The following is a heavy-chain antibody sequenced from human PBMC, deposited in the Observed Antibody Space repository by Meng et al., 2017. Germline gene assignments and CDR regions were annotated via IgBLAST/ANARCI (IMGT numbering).Heavy chain of an antibody. V-gene: IGHV1-2*02. CDR1: VYTFIGLY. Sequence: QIQLVQSGAEEKMPGPSVKVSCKVSVYTFIGLYLHWVRQAPGQGLEWMGWINPNSGGTSYAQKFQGRVTMTWDTSVSTAFMELTRLKSDDAALYYCARVGVGAPFDYWGQGTLVTVSS. CDR2: INPNSGGT. D-gene: IGHD3-16*01. CDR3: ARVGVGAPFDY. J-gene: IGHJ4*02.